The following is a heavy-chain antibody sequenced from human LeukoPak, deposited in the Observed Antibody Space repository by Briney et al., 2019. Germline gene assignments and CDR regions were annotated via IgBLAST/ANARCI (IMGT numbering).Heavy chain of an antibody. Sequence: GGSLRLSCAASGFTVSSNYMSWVRQAPGKGLEWVSVIYSGGSTYYADSVKGRFTISRDNSKNTLYLQMDSLRAEDTAVYYCARWGDSSSWYWSDYWGQGTLVTVSS. CDR2: IYSGGST. CDR3: ARWGDSSSWYWSDY. J-gene: IGHJ4*02. V-gene: IGHV3-66*01. D-gene: IGHD6-13*01. CDR1: GFTVSSNY.